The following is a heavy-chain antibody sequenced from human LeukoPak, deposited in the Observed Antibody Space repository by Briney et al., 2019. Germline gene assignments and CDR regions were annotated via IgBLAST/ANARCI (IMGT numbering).Heavy chain of an antibody. V-gene: IGHV3-11*04. CDR3: AGDRRVDDFWSGYYKSYYYYYMDV. CDR2: ISSSGSTI. CDR1: GFTFSDYY. D-gene: IGHD3-3*01. J-gene: IGHJ6*03. Sequence: GGSLRLSCAASGFTFSDYYMSWIRQAPGKGLEWVSYISSSGSTIYYADSVKGRFTISRDNAKNSLYLQMNSLRAEDTAVYYCAGDRRVDDFWSGYYKSYYYYYMDVWGKGTTVTVSS.